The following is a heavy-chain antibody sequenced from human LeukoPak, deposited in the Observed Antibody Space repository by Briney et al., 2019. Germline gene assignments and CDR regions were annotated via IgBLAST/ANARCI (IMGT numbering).Heavy chain of an antibody. Sequence: GASVKVSCKVSGYTLTELSMHWVRQAPGKGLEWMGGFDPEDGETIYAQKFQGRVTMTEDTSTDTAYMELSSLRSEDTAVYYCATGPIAAAGRGYFDLWGRGTLVSLST. CDR2: FDPEDGET. J-gene: IGHJ2*01. D-gene: IGHD6-13*01. CDR3: ATGPIAAAGRGYFDL. V-gene: IGHV1-24*01. CDR1: GYTLTELS.